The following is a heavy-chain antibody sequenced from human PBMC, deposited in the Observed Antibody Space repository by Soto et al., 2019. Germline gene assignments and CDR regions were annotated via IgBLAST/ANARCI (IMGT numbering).Heavy chain of an antibody. CDR1: GGTFSSYT. Sequence: SVKVSCKASGGTFSSYTISWVRQAPGQGLEWMGRIIPILGIANYAQKFQGRVTITADKSTSTAYMELSSLRSEDTAVYYCARAGIGTGITYYYYGMDVWGQGTTVTVSS. CDR2: IIPILGIA. CDR3: ARAGIGTGITYYYYGMDV. J-gene: IGHJ6*02. V-gene: IGHV1-69*02. D-gene: IGHD7-27*01.